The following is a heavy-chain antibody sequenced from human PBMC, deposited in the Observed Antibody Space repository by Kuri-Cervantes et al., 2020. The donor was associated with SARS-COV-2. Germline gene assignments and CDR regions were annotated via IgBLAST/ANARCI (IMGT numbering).Heavy chain of an antibody. CDR1: GGSISSSSYY. CDR3: ARARDWFDP. V-gene: IGHV4-39*07. Sequence: SETLSLTCTVSGGSISSSSYYWGWIRQPPGKGLGWIGSIYYSGSTYYNPSLKSRVTISVDTSKNQFSLKLSSVTAADTAVYYCARARDWFDPWGQGTLVTVSS. J-gene: IGHJ5*02. CDR2: IYYSGST.